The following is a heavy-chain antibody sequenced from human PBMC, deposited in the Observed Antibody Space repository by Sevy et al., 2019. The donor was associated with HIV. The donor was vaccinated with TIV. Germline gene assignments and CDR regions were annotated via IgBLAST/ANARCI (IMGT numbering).Heavy chain of an antibody. CDR2: INPNSGDT. CDR1: GNTFTVYF. J-gene: IGHJ1*01. D-gene: IGHD3-3*01. CDR3: ARGVTIFGVDYYFQH. V-gene: IGHV1-2*02. Sequence: ASVKVSCKASGNTFTVYFVYWVRQAPGQGLEWMGWINPNSGDTNYAQNFQGRVTMTSDASISTAYMELSSLTSDDTAEYYCARGVTIFGVDYYFQHWGQGALVTVSS.